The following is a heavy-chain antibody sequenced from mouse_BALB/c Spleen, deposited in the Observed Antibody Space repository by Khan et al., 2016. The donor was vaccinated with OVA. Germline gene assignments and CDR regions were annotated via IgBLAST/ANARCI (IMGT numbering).Heavy chain of an antibody. J-gene: IGHJ4*01. Sequence: QVRLQQSGAELARPGASVKLSCKASGYTFTGYWMQWVKQRPGQGLEWIGAIYPGDDDTRYTQTFKGKVTLTADKSSSKAYMRRTTCASEDSAVYYCASHVYYAMDYWGQGTSVTVSA. CDR2: IYPGDDDT. CDR3: ASHVYYAMDY. CDR1: GYTFTGYW. V-gene: IGHV1-87*01.